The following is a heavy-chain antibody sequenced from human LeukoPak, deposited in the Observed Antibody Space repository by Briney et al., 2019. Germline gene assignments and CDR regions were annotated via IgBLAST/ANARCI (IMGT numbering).Heavy chain of an antibody. CDR3: ARAGAYYYDSSGEN. J-gene: IGHJ4*02. Sequence: SQTLSLTCTVSGGSISSGSYYWSWIRQPAGKGLEWIWRIYTSGSTNYNPSPKSRVTISVDTSKNQFSLKLSSVTAADTAVYYCARAGAYYYDSSGENWGQGTLVTVPS. CDR1: GGSISSGSYY. D-gene: IGHD3-22*01. V-gene: IGHV4-61*02. CDR2: IYTSGST.